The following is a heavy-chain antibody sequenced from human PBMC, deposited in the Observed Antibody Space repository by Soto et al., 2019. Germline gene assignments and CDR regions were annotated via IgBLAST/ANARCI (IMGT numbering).Heavy chain of an antibody. J-gene: IGHJ4*02. D-gene: IGHD6-19*01. CDR1: GFTFSNVW. V-gene: IGHV3-15*07. Sequence: EVQLVESGGGLVKPGGSLRLSCAGSGFTFSNVWMNWVRQAPGKGLEWVGRIKSETDGGTIDYAAPVKGRFTISRDDSNNTLYLQMNSLKTEDTATYYCSPLALKYNRGWYPLSDWGQGTRVTVSS. CDR2: IKSETDGGTI. CDR3: SPLALKYNRGWYPLSD.